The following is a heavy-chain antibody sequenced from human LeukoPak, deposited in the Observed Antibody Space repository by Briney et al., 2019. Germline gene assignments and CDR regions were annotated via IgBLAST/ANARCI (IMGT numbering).Heavy chain of an antibody. CDR3: ARDYYDSSGYPEYFQH. J-gene: IGHJ1*01. CDR2: ISSSSSYI. Sequence: GGSLRLSCAASGFTFSSYSMNWVRQAPGKGLEWVLSISSSSSYIYYADSVKGRFTISRDNAKNSLYLQMNSLRAEDTAVYYCARDYYDSSGYPEYFQHWGQGTLVTVSS. CDR1: GFTFSSYS. D-gene: IGHD3-22*01. V-gene: IGHV3-21*01.